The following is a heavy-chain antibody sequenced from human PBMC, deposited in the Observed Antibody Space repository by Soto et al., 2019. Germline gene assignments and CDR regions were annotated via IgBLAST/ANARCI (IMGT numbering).Heavy chain of an antibody. CDR2: INQSGST. J-gene: IGHJ6*02. D-gene: IGHD6-13*01. Sequence: QVQLQQWGAGLLKPSETLSLTCAFYGASSSNYYWSWIRQSPGKGLEWIGEINQSGSTNYNPSLTSPGTISRHTCKSQVSLRLSPVAAADSTVYYGAGAAGRRFYYGLDVWDRGTTVTVSS. V-gene: IGHV4-34*01. CDR3: AGAAGRRFYYGLDV. CDR1: GASSSNYY.